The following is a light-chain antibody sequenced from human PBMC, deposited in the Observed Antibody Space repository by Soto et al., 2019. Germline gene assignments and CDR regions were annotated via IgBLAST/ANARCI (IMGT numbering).Light chain of an antibody. CDR1: KTDVDGFDY. J-gene: IGLJ1*01. CDR3: TSYLSSPPFYV. CDR2: DVY. Sequence: QSVLNHPSSVFWSPGQSIAISLTGVKTDVDGFDYVSWYQQHPGQAPQLIIYDVYNRPSGVSHRFSGSKSGDTASLTISGLQAEDEAYYYCTSYLSSPPFYVFGTGTKLTVL. V-gene: IGLV2-14*03.